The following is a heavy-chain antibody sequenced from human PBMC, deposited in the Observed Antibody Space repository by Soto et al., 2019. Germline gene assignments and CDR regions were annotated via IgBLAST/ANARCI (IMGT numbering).Heavy chain of an antibody. J-gene: IGHJ5*02. Sequence: QLLQSGGGLVQPGGSLTLSCAASGFTFGTTDMSWVRQAPGEGLEWVSTIDGSGGITYYADSVRGRFNISRDNTRNTVYLQMDSLRGDDTALYYCVKNSGWFNTWGQGALVTVSS. V-gene: IGHV3-23*01. CDR1: GFTFGTTD. CDR2: IDGSGGIT. CDR3: VKNSGWFNT. D-gene: IGHD3-10*01.